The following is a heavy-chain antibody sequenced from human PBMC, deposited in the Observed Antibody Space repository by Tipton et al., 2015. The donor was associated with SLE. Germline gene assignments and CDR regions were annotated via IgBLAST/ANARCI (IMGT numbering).Heavy chain of an antibody. J-gene: IGHJ4*02. V-gene: IGHV4-39*07. CDR2: ISYSGAT. D-gene: IGHD4-17*01. CDR3: AKDYNHDNADYN. Sequence: TLSLTCIVSGGSITTRSYYWGWIRQPPGKGLEWIASISYSGATYYNPSLKSRVTISVDKSKNQFSLKLSSVTVADTAVYYCAKDYNHDNADYNWGQGTLVIASS. CDR1: GGSITTRSYY.